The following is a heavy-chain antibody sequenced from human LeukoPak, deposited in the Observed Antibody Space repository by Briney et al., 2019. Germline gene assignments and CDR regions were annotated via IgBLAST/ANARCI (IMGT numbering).Heavy chain of an antibody. J-gene: IGHJ6*02. Sequence: GGSLRLSCAASGFTFSSDGMSWVRQAPGKGLEWVSAISGSGGSTYYADSVKGRFTISRDNSKNTLDLQMNSLRAEDTAVYYCAKGGRYYGMDVRGQGTTVTVSS. CDR1: GFTFSSDG. CDR2: ISGSGGST. CDR3: AKGGRYYGMDV. V-gene: IGHV3-23*01.